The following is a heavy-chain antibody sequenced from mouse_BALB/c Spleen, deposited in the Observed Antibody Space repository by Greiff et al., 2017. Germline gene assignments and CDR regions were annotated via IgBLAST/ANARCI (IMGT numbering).Heavy chain of an antibody. J-gene: IGHJ2*01. CDR1: GYTFTSYN. Sequence: QVQLQQPGAELVKPGASVKMSCKASGYTFTSYNMHWVKQTPGQGLEWIGAIYPGNGDTSYNQKFKGKATLTADKSSSTAYMQLSSLTSEDSAVYYCERGYFDYWGQGTTLTVSS. CDR3: ERGYFDY. V-gene: IGHV1-12*01. CDR2: IYPGNGDT.